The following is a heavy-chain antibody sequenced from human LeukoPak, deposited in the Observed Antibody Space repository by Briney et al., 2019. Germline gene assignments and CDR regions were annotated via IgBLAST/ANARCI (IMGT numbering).Heavy chain of an antibody. J-gene: IGHJ4*02. CDR2: IYTSGST. CDR1: GGSISGYY. V-gene: IGHV4-4*07. CDR3: ARKGVGYYFDY. D-gene: IGHD1-26*01. Sequence: SETLSLTCTVSGGSISGYYWSWIRQPAGKGLEWIGRIYTSGSTNYNPSLKSRVTVSLGTSKNQFSLKLNSVTAADTAVYYCARKGVGYYFDYWGQGTLVTVSS.